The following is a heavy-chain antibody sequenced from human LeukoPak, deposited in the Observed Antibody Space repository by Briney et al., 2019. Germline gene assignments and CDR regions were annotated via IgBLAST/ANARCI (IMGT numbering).Heavy chain of an antibody. CDR1: GGSISSYY. J-gene: IGHJ4*02. D-gene: IGHD6-13*01. V-gene: IGHV4-59*01. CDR2: IYYSGST. Sequence: SETLSLTCTVSGGSISSYYWSWIRQPPGKGLEWIGYIYYSGSTNYNPSLKSRVTISVDTSKNQFSLKLSSVTAADTAVYYCARAAAGTIDYWGQGTLVTVSS. CDR3: ARAAAGTIDY.